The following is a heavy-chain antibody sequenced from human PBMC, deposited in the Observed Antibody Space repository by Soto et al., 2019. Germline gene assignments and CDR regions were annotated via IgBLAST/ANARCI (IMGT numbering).Heavy chain of an antibody. Sequence: EVQLVESGGGLVKPGGSLRLSCAASGFTFSSYSMNWVRQAPGKVLEWVSSISSSSSYIYYADSVKGRFTISRDNAKNSLYLQMNSLRAEDTAVYYCARGPRCSRTSCDYYYGMDVWGQGTTVTVSS. D-gene: IGHD2-2*01. CDR1: GFTFSSYS. CDR3: ARGPRCSRTSCDYYYGMDV. CDR2: ISSSSSYI. J-gene: IGHJ6*02. V-gene: IGHV3-21*01.